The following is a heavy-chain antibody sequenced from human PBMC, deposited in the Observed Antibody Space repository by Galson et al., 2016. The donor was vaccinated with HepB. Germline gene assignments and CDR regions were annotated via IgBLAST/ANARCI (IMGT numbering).Heavy chain of an antibody. CDR1: GFIVSSND. D-gene: IGHD1-26*01. CDR3: ARGGSGPIDY. J-gene: IGHJ4*02. V-gene: IGHV3-53*01. Sequence: SLRLSCAASGFIVSSNDMSWVRQAPGKGLQWVSVIFSGGSTYYADSVKGRFTISRDNAKNTLYLQMNSLRAEDTAVYYCARGGSGPIDYWGQGTLVTVSS. CDR2: IFSGGST.